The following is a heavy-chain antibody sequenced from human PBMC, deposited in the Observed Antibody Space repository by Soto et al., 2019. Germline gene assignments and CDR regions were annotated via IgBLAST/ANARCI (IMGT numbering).Heavy chain of an antibody. D-gene: IGHD3-16*01. J-gene: IGHJ4*02. CDR3: ARERGYYDYVWGSYETSYYFDY. V-gene: IGHV3-33*01. Sequence: PGGSLRLSCAASGFTFSSYGMHWVRQAPGKGLEWVAVLWYDGSNKYYADSVKGRFTISRDNSKNTLYLQMNSLRAEDTAVYYCARERGYYDYVWGSYETSYYFDYWGQGTLVTVSS. CDR1: GFTFSSYG. CDR2: LWYDGSNK.